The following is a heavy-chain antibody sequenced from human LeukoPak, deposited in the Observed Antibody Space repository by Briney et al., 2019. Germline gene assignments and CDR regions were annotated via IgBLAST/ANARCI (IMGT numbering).Heavy chain of an antibody. CDR3: ARYVWGSYPTFEDY. V-gene: IGHV4-59*01. J-gene: IGHJ4*02. CDR2: IYYSGST. D-gene: IGHD3-16*02. Sequence: PSETLSLTCTVTGGSISSYYWSWIRQPPGKGLEWIGYIYYSGSTNYNPSLKSRVTISVDTSKNQFSLKLSSVTAADTAVYYCARYVWGSYPTFEDYWGQGTLVTVSS. CDR1: GGSISSYY.